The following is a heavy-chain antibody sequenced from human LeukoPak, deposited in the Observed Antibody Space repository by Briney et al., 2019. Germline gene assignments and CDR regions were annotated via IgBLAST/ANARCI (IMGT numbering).Heavy chain of an antibody. CDR1: GGSISSGSYY. CDR2: IYTSGST. V-gene: IGHV4-61*02. D-gene: IGHD3-22*01. CDR3: ARDLSDYYDSPRAFDI. J-gene: IGHJ3*02. Sequence: PSETLSLTCTVSGGSISSGSYYWSWIRQPAGKGLEWIGRIYTSGSTNYNPSLKSRVTISVDTSKNQFSLKLSSVTAADTAVYYCARDLSDYYDSPRAFDIWGQGTMVTVSS.